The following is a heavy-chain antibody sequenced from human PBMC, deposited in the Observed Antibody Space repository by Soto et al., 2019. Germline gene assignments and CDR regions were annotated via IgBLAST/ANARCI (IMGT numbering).Heavy chain of an antibody. Sequence: ASVKVSCKASGYTFTSYAMNWVRQAPGQGLEWMGWINTNTGNPTYAQGFTGRFVFSLDTSVSTAYLQISSLKAEDTAVYYCARGSHRELLRGLDYWGQGTLVTVSS. CDR2: INTNTGNP. CDR1: GYTFTSYA. CDR3: ARGSHRELLRGLDY. D-gene: IGHD1-26*01. J-gene: IGHJ4*02. V-gene: IGHV7-4-1*02.